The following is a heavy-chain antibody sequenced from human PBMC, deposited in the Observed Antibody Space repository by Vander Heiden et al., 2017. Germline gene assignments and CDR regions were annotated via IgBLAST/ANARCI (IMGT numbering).Heavy chain of an antibody. V-gene: IGHV3-30*18. Sequence: QVQLVESGGGVVQPGRSLRLSGAASGFTFSSYGMDWVRQAPGKGLEWVAVISYDGSNKYYADSVKGRFTISRDNSKNTLYLQMNSLRAEDTAVYYCAKDEIAAAGNYFDYWGQGTLVTVSS. D-gene: IGHD6-13*01. CDR3: AKDEIAAAGNYFDY. CDR1: GFTFSSYG. CDR2: ISYDGSNK. J-gene: IGHJ4*02.